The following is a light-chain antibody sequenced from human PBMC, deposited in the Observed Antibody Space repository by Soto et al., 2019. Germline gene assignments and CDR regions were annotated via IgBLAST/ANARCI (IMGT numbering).Light chain of an antibody. V-gene: IGLV2-14*01. CDR3: SSYTSSSTLV. CDR1: SSDVGGYNY. Sequence: QSALTQPASVSGSPGQSITISCTGTSSDVGGYNYVSWYHQHPGKAPKLMIYEVSYRPSGVSNRFSGSKSGNTASLTISGLQAEDEADYYCSSYTSSSTLVFGGGTKLTVL. CDR2: EVS. J-gene: IGLJ3*02.